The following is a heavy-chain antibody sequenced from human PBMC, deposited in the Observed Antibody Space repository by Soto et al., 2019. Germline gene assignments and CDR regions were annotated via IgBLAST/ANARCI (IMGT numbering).Heavy chain of an antibody. CDR3: ARVATTPYHFDY. V-gene: IGHV4-59*08. J-gene: IGHJ4*02. CDR1: GGSISSYY. Sequence: QVQLQESGPGLVKPSETLSLTCTVSGGSISSYYWSWIRQPPGKGLEWIGYIYYSGSTNYNPSLKSRVTISVDTSKNQFSLKLSSVTAADTAVYYCARVATTPYHFDYWGQGTLVTVSS. D-gene: IGHD1-1*01. CDR2: IYYSGST.